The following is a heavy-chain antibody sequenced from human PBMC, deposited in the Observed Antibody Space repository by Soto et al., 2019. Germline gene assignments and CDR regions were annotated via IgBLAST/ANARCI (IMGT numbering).Heavy chain of an antibody. J-gene: IGHJ6*02. CDR3: ARDPITMVRGVIEDSYYYYGMDV. CDR2: ISSSGSTI. D-gene: IGHD3-10*01. V-gene: IGHV3-11*01. Sequence: QVQLVESGGGLVKPGGSLRLSCAASGFTFSDYYMSWIRQAPGKGLEWVSYISSSGSTIYYADSVKGRFTISRDNAKNSLYLQMNRLRSEDTAVYYCARDPITMVRGVIEDSYYYYGMDVWSQGTTITVSS. CDR1: GFTFSDYY.